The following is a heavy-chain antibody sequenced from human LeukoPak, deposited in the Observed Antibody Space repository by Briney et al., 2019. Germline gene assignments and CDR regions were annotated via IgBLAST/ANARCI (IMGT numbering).Heavy chain of an antibody. CDR3: AKAVWGSTDYYFDY. CDR1: GFTFSSYS. Sequence: GGSLRLSCAASGFTFSSYSMNWVRQAPGKGLEWVSGISWNSGSIGYADSVKGRFTISRDNAKNSLYLQMNSLRAEDMALYYCAKAVWGSTDYYFDYWGQGTLVTVSS. D-gene: IGHD3-16*01. V-gene: IGHV3-9*03. CDR2: ISWNSGSI. J-gene: IGHJ4*02.